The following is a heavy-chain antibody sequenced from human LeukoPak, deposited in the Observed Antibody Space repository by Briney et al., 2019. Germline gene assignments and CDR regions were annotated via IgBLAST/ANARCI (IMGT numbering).Heavy chain of an antibody. V-gene: IGHV4-30-4*07. CDR2: IYYSGTT. CDR1: GDSMSSGGYS. D-gene: IGHD2-2*01. CDR3: ARVPGAMYYYHYMDV. J-gene: IGHJ6*03. Sequence: MASETLSLTCVVSGDSMSSGGYSWSWIRQPPGKGLEWIGYIYYSGTTYYNPSLKSRVTISVDTSKNQVSLKLSSVTAADTAVYYCARVPGAMYYYHYMDVWGKGTTVTVSS.